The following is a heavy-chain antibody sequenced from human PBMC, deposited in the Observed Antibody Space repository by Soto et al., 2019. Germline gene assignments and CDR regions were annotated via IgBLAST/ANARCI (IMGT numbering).Heavy chain of an antibody. Sequence: SGPTLVNPTQTLTLTCTFSGFSLSTSGMCVSWIRQPPGKALEWLALIDWDDDKYYSTSLKTRLTISKDTSKNQVVLTMTNMDPVDTATYYCARISGYYDFWSGSYAQYYCMDVWGRGTTVTVSS. CDR2: IDWDDDK. CDR3: ARISGYYDFWSGSYAQYYCMDV. CDR1: GFSLSTSGMC. D-gene: IGHD3-3*01. V-gene: IGHV2-70*01. J-gene: IGHJ6*02.